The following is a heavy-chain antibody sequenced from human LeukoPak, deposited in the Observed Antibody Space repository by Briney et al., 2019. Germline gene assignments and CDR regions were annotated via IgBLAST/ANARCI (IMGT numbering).Heavy chain of an antibody. CDR1: GYTSSDSY. Sequence: MSGGSLRLACAAPGYTSSDSYKSSIRQAPGKGLEWVSYISSSKNYTKYAESVKGQFTISRDNAKNSLYLQMNSLRARDTAVYYCARDSIAAAADYWGQGTLVTVSS. CDR3: ARDSIAAAADY. D-gene: IGHD6-13*01. J-gene: IGHJ4*02. CDR2: ISSSKNYT. V-gene: IGHV3-11*05.